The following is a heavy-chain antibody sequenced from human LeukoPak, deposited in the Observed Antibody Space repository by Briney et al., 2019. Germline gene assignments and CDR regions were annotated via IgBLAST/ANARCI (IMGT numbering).Heavy chain of an antibody. CDR2: INPSGGST. CDR3: ARETYSNFHYFDY. CDR1: GYTFTSYY. J-gene: IGHJ4*02. D-gene: IGHD4-11*01. Sequence: ASVKVSCKASGYTFTSYYMHWVRHAPGQGLEWMGIINPSGGSTSYAQKFQGRVTMTRDTSISTAYMELSRLRFDDTAVYYCARETYSNFHYFDYWGQGTLVTVSS. V-gene: IGHV1-46*01.